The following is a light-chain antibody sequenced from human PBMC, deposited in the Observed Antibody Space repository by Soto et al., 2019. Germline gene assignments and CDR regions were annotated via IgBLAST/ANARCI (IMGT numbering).Light chain of an antibody. V-gene: IGLV2-14*03. J-gene: IGLJ1*01. CDR1: SSDIGGYNY. Sequence: QSALTQPASVSGSPGQSITISCTGTSSDIGGYNYVSWYQQHPDKAPKLIIYAVSNRPSGDSNRFSGSKSGTSASLAISGLQSEDEADYYCAVWDDSLNGHVFGAGTKVTVL. CDR3: AVWDDSLNGHV. CDR2: AVS.